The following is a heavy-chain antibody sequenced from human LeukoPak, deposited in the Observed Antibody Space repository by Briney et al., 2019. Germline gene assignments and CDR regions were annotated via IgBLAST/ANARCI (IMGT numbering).Heavy chain of an antibody. Sequence: GGSLRLSCAASGFTFSSYEMNWVRQAPGKGLEWVSYISSSGSTIYYADSVKGRFTISRDNAKDSLYLQMNSLRAEDTAVYYCARALIPYYYDSSGYQPFDYWGQGTLVTVSS. D-gene: IGHD3-22*01. CDR2: ISSSGSTI. V-gene: IGHV3-48*03. CDR3: ARALIPYYYDSSGYQPFDY. CDR1: GFTFSSYE. J-gene: IGHJ4*02.